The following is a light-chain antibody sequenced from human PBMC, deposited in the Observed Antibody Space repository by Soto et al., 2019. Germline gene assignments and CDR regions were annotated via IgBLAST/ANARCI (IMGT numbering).Light chain of an antibody. J-gene: IGLJ1*01. CDR1: SSDVGSYNL. Sequence: QSALTQPASVSGSPGQSITISCTGTSSDVGSYNLVSWYQQHPGKAPKLMIYEGSKRPSGVSNRFSGSKSGNTASLTISGPQVYVEAASSSCSYAGSSYVFGTGTNVTVL. CDR3: CSYAGSSYV. CDR2: EGS. V-gene: IGLV2-23*01.